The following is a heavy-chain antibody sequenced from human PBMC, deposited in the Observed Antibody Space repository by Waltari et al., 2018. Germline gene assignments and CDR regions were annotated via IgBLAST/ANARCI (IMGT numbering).Heavy chain of an antibody. CDR3: ATFFYGDAFDI. Sequence: QVQLQQWGAALLKPSETLSLTCAVYGGSFSGYYWSWIRQPPGKGLEWIGEINHSGSTNYNPSLKSRVTISVDTSKNQFSLKLSSVTAADTAVYYCATFFYGDAFDIWGQGTMVTVSS. D-gene: IGHD4-17*01. J-gene: IGHJ3*02. CDR1: GGSFSGYY. V-gene: IGHV4-34*01. CDR2: INHSGST.